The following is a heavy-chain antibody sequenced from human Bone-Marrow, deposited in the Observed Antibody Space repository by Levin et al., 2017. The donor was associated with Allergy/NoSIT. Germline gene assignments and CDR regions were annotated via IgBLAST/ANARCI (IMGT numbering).Heavy chain of an antibody. J-gene: IGHJ5*02. D-gene: IGHD6-13*01. CDR1: GDRVSGTSAA. CDR2: TYYRSKWFY. Sequence: SQTLSLTCAISGDRVSGTSAAWSWIRQSPSRGLEWLGRTYYRSKWFYDYAVSVKGRITISPDTSKNQFSLRLSSVTPEDTAVYYCASQFHAETSSWYGVEKGFDPWGQGILVTVSS. V-gene: IGHV6-1*01. CDR3: ASQFHAETSSWYGVEKGFDP.